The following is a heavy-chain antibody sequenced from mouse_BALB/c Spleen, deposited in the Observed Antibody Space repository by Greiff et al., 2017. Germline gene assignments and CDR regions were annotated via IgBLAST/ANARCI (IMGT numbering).Heavy chain of an antibody. D-gene: IGHD1-2*01. J-gene: IGHJ1*01. CDR1: GYSITSDYA. V-gene: IGHV3-2*02. CDR2: ISYSGGT. CDR3: ARNYGAGYFDV. Sequence: EVQGVESGPGLVKPSQSLSLTCTVTGYSITSDYAWNWIRQFPVNKLEWMGYISYSGGTSYNPSLKSRISITRDTSRNQFFLQLNSVTTEDTATYYCARNYGAGYFDVWGAGTTVTVSS.